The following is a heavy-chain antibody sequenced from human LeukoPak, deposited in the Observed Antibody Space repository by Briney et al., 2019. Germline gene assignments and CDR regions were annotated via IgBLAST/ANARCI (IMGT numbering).Heavy chain of an antibody. CDR2: INNSSSYI. CDR1: GFTFSSYS. V-gene: IGHV3-21*01. Sequence: AGYLRLSCAASGFTFSSYSMNWVRQAPGHGLEWVLSINNSSSYIYYADSVKGRFTISRDNAKNSLYLQMHRLRAEDTDVYFCARLSCVTETSLLDYWRQGTLVTDSS. CDR3: ARLSCVTETSLLDY. J-gene: IGHJ4*02. D-gene: IGHD2-15*01.